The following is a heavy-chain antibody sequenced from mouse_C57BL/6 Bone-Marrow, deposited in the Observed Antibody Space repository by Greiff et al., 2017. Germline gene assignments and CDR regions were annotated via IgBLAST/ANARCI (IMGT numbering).Heavy chain of an antibody. D-gene: IGHD1-2*01. J-gene: IGHJ3*01. CDR1: GYSITSGYY. CDR2: ISYDGSN. V-gene: IGHV3-6*01. CDR3: AGGTAADVSFAY. Sequence: EVQRVESGPGLVKPSQSLSLTCSVTGYSITSGYYWNWIRQFPGNKLEWMGYISYDGSNNYHPSLKNRISITRDTSKNQFFLKLNSVTTEDTATYYCAGGTAADVSFAYWGQGTLVNVSA.